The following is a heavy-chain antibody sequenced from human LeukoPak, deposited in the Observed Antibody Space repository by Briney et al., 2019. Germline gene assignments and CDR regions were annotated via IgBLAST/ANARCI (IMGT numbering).Heavy chain of an antibody. V-gene: IGHV4-59*01. CDR2: IYYSGST. D-gene: IGHD6-19*01. J-gene: IGHJ5*02. CDR3: ARGLGYNWFDP. CDR1: GGSFSGYY. Sequence: SETLSLTCAVYGGSFSGYYWSWIRQPPGKGLEWIGYIYYSGSTNYNPSLKSRVTISVDTSKNQFSLKLSSVTAADTAVYYCARGLGYNWFDPWGQGTLVTVSS.